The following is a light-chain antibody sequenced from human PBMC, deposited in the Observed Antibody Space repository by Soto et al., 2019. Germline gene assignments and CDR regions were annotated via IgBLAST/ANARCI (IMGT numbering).Light chain of an antibody. CDR2: GAA. CDR1: QSISSW. J-gene: IGKJ1*01. CDR3: QQYNSYWT. V-gene: IGKV1-5*01. Sequence: DIQMTQSPSSLSASVGDRVTITCRASQSISSWLAWYQQKAGKAPKLLIYGAASLESGVPSRFSGSGSGTEFTITISSLQPDDFATYYCQQYNSYWTFGQGTKVDIK.